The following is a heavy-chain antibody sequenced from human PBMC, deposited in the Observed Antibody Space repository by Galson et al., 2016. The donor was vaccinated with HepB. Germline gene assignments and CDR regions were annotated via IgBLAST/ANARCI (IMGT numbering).Heavy chain of an antibody. V-gene: IGHV3-74*03. Sequence: SLRLSCAASGFTFSGYWMHWVRQAPGKGLVWVSRIRGDGDYTTYADSVRGRFTVSRDNAKKMLYLQMNSLGAEDTAVYYCARSDYVDYWGQGTLVTVSS. J-gene: IGHJ4*02. CDR1: GFTFSGYW. CDR2: IRGDGDYT. CDR3: ARSDYVDY.